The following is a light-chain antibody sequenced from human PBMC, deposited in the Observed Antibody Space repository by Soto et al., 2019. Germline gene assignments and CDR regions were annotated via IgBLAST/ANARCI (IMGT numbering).Light chain of an antibody. CDR2: DNN. V-gene: IGLV1-51*01. J-gene: IGLJ2*01. CDR3: GTWDSSLSVVI. CDR1: SSNIGNNF. Sequence: QSVLPQPPSVSAAPGQKVTISFSGSSSNIGNNFVSWYQQLPGTAPRLLIYDNNNRPSGITDRFSGSQSGTSATLAITGLQTGDEADYFCGTWDSSLSVVIFGGGTQLTVL.